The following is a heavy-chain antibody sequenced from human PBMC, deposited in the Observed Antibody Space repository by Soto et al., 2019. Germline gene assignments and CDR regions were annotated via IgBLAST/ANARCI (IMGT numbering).Heavy chain of an antibody. CDR1: GGSFSGYY. V-gene: IGHV4-34*01. CDR3: ARRRIQGYSYGTHAFDI. D-gene: IGHD5-18*01. Sequence: SETLSLTCAVYGGSFSGYYWSWIRQPPGKGLEWIGEINHSGSTNYNPSLKSRVTISVDTSKNQFSLKLSSVTAADTAVYYCARRRIQGYSYGTHAFDIWGQGTMVTVSS. J-gene: IGHJ3*02. CDR2: INHSGST.